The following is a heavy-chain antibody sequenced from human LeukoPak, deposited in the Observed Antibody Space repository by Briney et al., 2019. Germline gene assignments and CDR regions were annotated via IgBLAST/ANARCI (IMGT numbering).Heavy chain of an antibody. V-gene: IGHV3-48*04. CDR2: ISSSGSTI. D-gene: IGHD3-10*02. Sequence: GWSLRLSCAASGFTFSRYSMNWVRRAPGKVLEWVSYISSSGSTIYYADSVKGRFTISRDNAKNSLYLQMNSLRAEDTAVYYCAELGITMIGGVWGKGTTVTISS. J-gene: IGHJ6*04. CDR1: GFTFSRYS. CDR3: AELGITMIGGV.